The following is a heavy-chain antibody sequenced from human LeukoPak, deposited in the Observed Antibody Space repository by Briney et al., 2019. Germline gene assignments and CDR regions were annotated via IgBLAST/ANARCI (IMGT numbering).Heavy chain of an antibody. V-gene: IGHV3-74*01. J-gene: IGHJ4*02. CDR2: INSDGSST. CDR1: GFTFRSYW. Sequence: GGSLRLSCAASGFTFRSYWMHWVRQAPGKGLVWVSRINSDGSSTSYADSVKGRFTISRDNAKNTLYLQMNSLRAEDTAVYYCARVIAVAGNYHFDHWGQGTLVTVSS. D-gene: IGHD6-19*01. CDR3: ARVIAVAGNYHFDH.